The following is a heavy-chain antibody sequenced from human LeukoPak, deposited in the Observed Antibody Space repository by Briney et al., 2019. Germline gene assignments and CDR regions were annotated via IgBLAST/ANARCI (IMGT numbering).Heavy chain of an antibody. Sequence: SQTLSLTCTVSGGSISSGGYYWSWIRQHPGKGLEWNGYIYYSGSTYYNPSLKSRVTISVDTSKNQFSLKLSSVTAADTAVYYCARGAYCSGGSCYSGGSWFDPWGQGTLVTVSS. CDR3: ARGAYCSGGSCYSGGSWFDP. J-gene: IGHJ5*02. CDR2: IYYSGST. CDR1: GGSISSGGYY. D-gene: IGHD2-15*01. V-gene: IGHV4-31*03.